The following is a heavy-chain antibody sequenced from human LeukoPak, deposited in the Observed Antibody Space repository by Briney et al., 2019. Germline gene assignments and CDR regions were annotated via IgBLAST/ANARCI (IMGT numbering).Heavy chain of an antibody. J-gene: IGHJ3*02. CDR1: GDPINHYY. D-gene: IGHD3-22*01. CDR3: ARDSYYDFGAFDI. Sequence: SETLSLTCIVSGDPINHYYWSWIRQSAGKGLEWIGRIYTSGSTNYNPSLKSRLTMSLDTSKNQFSLKLTSVTAADMAVYYCARDSYYDFGAFDIWGQGTMVTVSS. V-gene: IGHV4-4*07. CDR2: IYTSGST.